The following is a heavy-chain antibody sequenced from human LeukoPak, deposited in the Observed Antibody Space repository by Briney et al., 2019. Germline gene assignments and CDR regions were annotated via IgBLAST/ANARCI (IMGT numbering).Heavy chain of an antibody. V-gene: IGHV4-34*01. CDR3: ARGEGNVLDY. Sequence: SETLSLTCAVYGGSFSGYYWSWIRQPPGKGLEWIGEINHSGSTNYNPSLKSRVTMSVDTSKNQSSLKLSSVTAADTAVYYCARGEGNVLDYWGQGTLVTVSS. CDR1: GGSFSGYY. D-gene: IGHD4-23*01. CDR2: INHSGST. J-gene: IGHJ4*02.